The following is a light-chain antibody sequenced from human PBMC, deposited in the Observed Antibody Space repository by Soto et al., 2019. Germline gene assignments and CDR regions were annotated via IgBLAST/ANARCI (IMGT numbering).Light chain of an antibody. CDR3: QQYNNWPRT. CDR1: QSVNSN. J-gene: IGKJ1*01. Sequence: EIVMTHSPATLSVSPWERATLSCRASQSVNSNLAWYQQKPGQAPRLLIYGASTRATGIPARFSGSGSGTEFTLTISSLQSEDFAVYYCQQYNNWPRTFGQGTKVDI. CDR2: GAS. V-gene: IGKV3-15*01.